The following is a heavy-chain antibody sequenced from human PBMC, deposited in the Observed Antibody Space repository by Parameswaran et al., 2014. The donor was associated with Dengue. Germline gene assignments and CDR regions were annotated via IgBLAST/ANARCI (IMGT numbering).Heavy chain of an antibody. D-gene: IGHD2-15*01. CDR3: ARVGCRGGGCYWRYFDY. CDR2: INPSDGST. V-gene: IGHV1-46*01. Sequence: WVRQAPGQGLEWMGMINPSDGSTTYAQRFQGRVSMTRDTSTSTGDMELSSLRSEDTAVYYCARVGCRGGGCYWRYFDYWGQGTMVTVSS. J-gene: IGHJ4*02.